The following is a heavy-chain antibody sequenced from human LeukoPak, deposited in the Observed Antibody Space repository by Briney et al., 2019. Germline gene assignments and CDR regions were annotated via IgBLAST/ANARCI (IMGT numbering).Heavy chain of an antibody. V-gene: IGHV4-30-4*01. CDR1: GGSISSGDYY. CDR2: IYYSGST. D-gene: IGHD3-22*01. CDR3: ARGDPYYDSSGWDAFDI. Sequence: PSETLSLTCTVSGGSISSGDYYWSWIRQPPGKGLEWIGYIYYSGSTYYNPSLKSRVTISVDTSKNQFSLKLSSVTAADTAVYYCARGDPYYDSSGWDAFDIWGQGTMVTVSS. J-gene: IGHJ3*02.